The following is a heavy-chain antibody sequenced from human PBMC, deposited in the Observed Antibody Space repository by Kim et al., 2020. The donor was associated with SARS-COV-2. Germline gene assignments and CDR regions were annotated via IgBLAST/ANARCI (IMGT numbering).Heavy chain of an antibody. CDR2: INAGNGNT. Sequence: ASVKVSCKASGYTFTSYAMHWVRQAPGQRLEWMGWINAGNGNTKYSQKFQGRVTITRDTSASTAYMELSSLSSEDTAVYYCARDPMGGYEDQWYYYYGMDVWGQGTTVTVSS. J-gene: IGHJ6*02. CDR1: GYTFTSYA. CDR3: ARDPMGGYEDQWYYYYGMDV. D-gene: IGHD5-12*01. V-gene: IGHV1-3*01.